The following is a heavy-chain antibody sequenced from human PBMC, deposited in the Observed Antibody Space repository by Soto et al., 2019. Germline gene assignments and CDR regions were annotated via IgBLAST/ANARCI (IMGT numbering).Heavy chain of an antibody. J-gene: IGHJ6*02. D-gene: IGHD1-26*01. V-gene: IGHV5-51*01. CDR2: IYPGDSDT. Sequence: GESLKISCKGSGYSFASYWFGWVRQMPGKGLEWMGIIYPGDSDTRYSPSFQGQVTISADKSISTAYLQWSSLKASDTAMYYCARLIVGANYYYYGMDVWGQGTTVTVSS. CDR3: ARLIVGANYYYYGMDV. CDR1: GYSFASYW.